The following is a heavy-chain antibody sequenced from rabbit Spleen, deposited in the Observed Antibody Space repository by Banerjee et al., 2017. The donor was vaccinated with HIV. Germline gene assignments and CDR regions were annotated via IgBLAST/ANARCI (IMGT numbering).Heavy chain of an antibody. CDR2: INASTGKP. J-gene: IGHJ4*01. D-gene: IGHD2-1*01. CDR3: ARDLVGVIGWNFYL. Sequence: QEQLVESGGGLVQPEGSLTLTCKASGFSFSDRTVMCWVRQAPGKGLQWIACINASTGKPVYATWASGRFTISRTSSTTVTLRMTSLTAADRATYFCARDLVGVIGWNFYLWGPGTLVTVS. CDR1: GFSFSDRTV. V-gene: IGHV1S45*01.